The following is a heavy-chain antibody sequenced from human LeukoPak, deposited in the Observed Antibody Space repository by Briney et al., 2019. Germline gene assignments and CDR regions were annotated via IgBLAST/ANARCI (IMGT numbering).Heavy chain of an antibody. D-gene: IGHD4-17*01. CDR1: GFTFSSYG. J-gene: IGHJ4*02. CDR2: IWYDGSNK. V-gene: IGHV3-33*01. Sequence: GGSLRLSCAASGFTFSSYGMHWVRQAPGKGLEWVAVIWYDGSNKYYADSVKGRFTISRDNSKNMLYLQMNSLRAEDTAVSYCARDPRIMGDYAPHFDYWGQGTLVTVSS. CDR3: ARDPRIMGDYAPHFDY.